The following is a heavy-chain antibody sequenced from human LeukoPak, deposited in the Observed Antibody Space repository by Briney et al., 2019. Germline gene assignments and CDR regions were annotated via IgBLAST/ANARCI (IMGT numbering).Heavy chain of an antibody. J-gene: IGHJ3*02. CDR2: IIPIFGTA. D-gene: IGHD3-10*01. CDR3: ARGPYGSGSYYAFDI. CDR1: GGTFSSYA. Sequence: SVKVSCKASGGTFSSYAISWVRQAPGQGLEWMGGIIPIFGTANYARKFQGRVTITTDESTSTAYMELSSLRSEDTAVYYCARGPYGSGSYYAFDIWGQGTMVTVSS. V-gene: IGHV1-69*05.